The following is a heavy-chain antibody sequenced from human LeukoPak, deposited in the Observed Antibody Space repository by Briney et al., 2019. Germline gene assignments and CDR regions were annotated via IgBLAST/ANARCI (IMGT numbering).Heavy chain of an antibody. D-gene: IGHD3-16*02. J-gene: IGHJ4*02. Sequence: PSETLSLTCAVYGGSFSGYYWSWIRQPPGKGLEWIGSIHYSGSAYNNPSLKSRVAISVDTSKNQFSLNLSSVTAADTAVYYCARTYDYVWGSYRYPFDYWGQGTLVTVSS. CDR3: ARTYDYVWGSYRYPFDY. V-gene: IGHV4-34*01. CDR2: IHYSGSA. CDR1: GGSFSGYY.